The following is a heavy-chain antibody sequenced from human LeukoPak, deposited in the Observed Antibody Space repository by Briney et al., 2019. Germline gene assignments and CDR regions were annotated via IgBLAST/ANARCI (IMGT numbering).Heavy chain of an antibody. CDR2: INEGGNSK. CDR1: GFTFSAYW. D-gene: IGHD6-19*01. J-gene: IGHJ4*02. V-gene: IGHV3-7*01. CDR3: ARVGKNGWDFDH. Sequence: SGGSLRLSCAASGFTFSAYWMTWVRQAPGKGLEWVANINEGGNSKYYVDSVRGRFTISRDKTKDLLHLQMSSLRAEDTAVYYCARVGKNGWDFDHWGQGTLVTVSS.